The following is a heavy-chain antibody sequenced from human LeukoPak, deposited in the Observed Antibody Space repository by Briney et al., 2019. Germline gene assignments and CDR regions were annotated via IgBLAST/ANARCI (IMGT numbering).Heavy chain of an antibody. V-gene: IGHV4-59*01. CDR3: ARFRYGSSSAFDI. J-gene: IGHJ3*02. D-gene: IGHD3-10*01. CDR1: GGSISSYY. CDR2: IYYSGST. Sequence: SETLSPTCTVSGGSISSYYWSWIRQPPGKGLEWIGYIYYSGSTNYNPSLKSRVTMSVDTSKKQFSLKLSSVTAADTAVYYCARFRYGSSSAFDIWGQGTMVTVSS.